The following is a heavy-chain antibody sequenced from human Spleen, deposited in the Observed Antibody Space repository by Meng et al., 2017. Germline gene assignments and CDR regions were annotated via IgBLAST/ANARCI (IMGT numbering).Heavy chain of an antibody. Sequence: SETLSLTCAVSGGTISSGGHYWSWVRQHPGKGLEWIGYIYYSGTTSYNPSLKSRVTMSIDTSINQFSLKLSSVTAADTAVYYCAIAADMDTLGYVFRNWGQGTMVTVSS. V-gene: IGHV4-31*11. CDR1: GGTISSGGHY. J-gene: IGHJ3*02. CDR3: AIAADMDTLGYVFRN. D-gene: IGHD6-25*01. CDR2: IYYSGTT.